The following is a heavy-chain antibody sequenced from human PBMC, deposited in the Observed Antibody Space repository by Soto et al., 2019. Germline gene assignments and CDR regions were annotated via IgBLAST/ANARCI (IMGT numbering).Heavy chain of an antibody. J-gene: IGHJ4*02. D-gene: IGHD1-26*01. V-gene: IGHV3-30*18. CDR3: AKDFWRSGSPSPYFDY. CDR1: GFTFSSYG. Sequence: GGSLRLSCAASGFTFSSYGMHWFRQAPGKGLEWVAVISYDGSNKYYADSVKGRFTISRDNSKNTLYLQMNSLRAEDTAVYYCAKDFWRSGSPSPYFDYWSQGTLVTVSS. CDR2: ISYDGSNK.